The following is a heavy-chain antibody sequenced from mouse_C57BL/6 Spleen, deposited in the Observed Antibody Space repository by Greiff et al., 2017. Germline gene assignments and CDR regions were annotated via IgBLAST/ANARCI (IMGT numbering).Heavy chain of an antibody. D-gene: IGHD5-1*01. J-gene: IGHJ1*03. V-gene: IGHV2-2*01. CDR2: IWSGGST. Sequence: VQRVESGPGLVQPSQSLSITCTVSGFSLTSYGVHWVRQSPGKGLEWLGVIWSGGSTDYNAAFISRLSISKDNSKSQVFFKMNSLQADDTAIYYCARNTPYWYFDVWGTGTTVTVSS. CDR1: GFSLTSYG. CDR3: ARNTPYWYFDV.